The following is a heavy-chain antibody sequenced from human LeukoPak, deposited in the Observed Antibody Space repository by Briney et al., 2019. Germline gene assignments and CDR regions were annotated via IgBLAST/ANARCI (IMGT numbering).Heavy chain of an antibody. V-gene: IGHV3-21*01. D-gene: IGHD3-10*02. Sequence: GGALLLSSAASGFTFSSYNMNWVRQAPGKGLEWVSSISTSSSYIYYADSVKGRFTISRDNAKNSLYLQMNSLRAEDTAVYYCAELGITMIGGVWGKGTTVTISS. J-gene: IGHJ6*04. CDR2: ISTSSSYI. CDR1: GFTFSSYN. CDR3: AELGITMIGGV.